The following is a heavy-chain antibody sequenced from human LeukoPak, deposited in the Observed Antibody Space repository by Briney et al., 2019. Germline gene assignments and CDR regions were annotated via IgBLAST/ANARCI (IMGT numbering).Heavy chain of an antibody. CDR3: ARGPSIRRYYDSSGYPRAIFDY. CDR2: INPNSGGT. Sequence: ASVKVSCKASGYTFTGYYMHWVRQAPAQGLEWMGWINPNSGGTNYAQKFQGRVTMTRDTSISTAYMELSRLRSDDPAVYYCARGPSIRRYYDSSGYPRAIFDYWGQGTLVTVSS. J-gene: IGHJ4*02. D-gene: IGHD3-22*01. V-gene: IGHV1-2*02. CDR1: GYTFTGYY.